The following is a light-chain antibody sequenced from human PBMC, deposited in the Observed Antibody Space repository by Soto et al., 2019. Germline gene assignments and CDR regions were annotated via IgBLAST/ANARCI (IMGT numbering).Light chain of an antibody. CDR2: AAS. CDR1: QVISTS. V-gene: IGKV1-5*01. Sequence: DIQMTQSPSTLSPSIGESVTITCRASQVISTSLAWYQVKPGKAPKLLIYAASTLESGVQSRFSGSGSGTEFTLTISSLQPDDFATYYCKHYNSYSEAFGQGTKVDIK. CDR3: KHYNSYSEA. J-gene: IGKJ1*01.